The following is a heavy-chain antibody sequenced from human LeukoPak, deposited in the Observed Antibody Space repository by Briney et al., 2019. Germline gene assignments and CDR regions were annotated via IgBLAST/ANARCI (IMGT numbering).Heavy chain of an antibody. D-gene: IGHD2-2*01. V-gene: IGHV4-34*01. CDR2: INHSGST. Sequence: PETLSLTCAVYGGSFSGYYWSWIRQPPGKGLEWIGEINHSGSTNYNPSLKSRVTTSVDTSENQFSLKLSSVTAADTAVYYCARLVPAATFDYWGQGTPVTVSS. CDR1: GGSFSGYY. J-gene: IGHJ4*02. CDR3: ARLVPAATFDY.